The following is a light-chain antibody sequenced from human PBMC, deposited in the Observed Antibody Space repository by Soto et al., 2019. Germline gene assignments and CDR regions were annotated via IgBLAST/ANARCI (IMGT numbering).Light chain of an antibody. CDR1: SSDVGAYNY. CDR2: EVT. V-gene: IGLV2-14*01. Sequence: QSALTQPASVSGSPGQSITISCTGTSSDVGAYNYVSWYQQHPGKAPKFMIYEVTYRASGVSNRFSGSKSGNTASLTISGIKAEDEADYYCSSYTRSNTVLFGGGTKVTVL. J-gene: IGLJ2*01. CDR3: SSYTRSNTVL.